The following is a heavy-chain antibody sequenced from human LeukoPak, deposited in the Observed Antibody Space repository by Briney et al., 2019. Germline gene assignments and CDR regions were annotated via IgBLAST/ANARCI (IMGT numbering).Heavy chain of an antibody. Sequence: SETLSLTCAVSGGSFSGYYWSWIRQPPGKGLEWIGAINHSGSTNYNPSLKSRLTISVDTSKNQFSLKLSSVTAADTAVYYCARESHIVAAADRTGGFDYWGQGTLVTVSS. CDR3: ARESHIVAAADRTGGFDY. D-gene: IGHD6-13*01. V-gene: IGHV4-34*01. J-gene: IGHJ4*02. CDR1: GGSFSGYY. CDR2: INHSGST.